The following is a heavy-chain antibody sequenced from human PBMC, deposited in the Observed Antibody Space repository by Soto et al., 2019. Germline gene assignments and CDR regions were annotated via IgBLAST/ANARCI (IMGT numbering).Heavy chain of an antibody. V-gene: IGHV5-10-1*01. CDR3: TRRASSSFYHFDF. Sequence: GESLKISCQASGYSFTAYWITWVRQMPGKGLEWMATIDPSDSYVDYSPSFRGHVTFSVDRSITTVYLQWNSLKASDSAMYFCTRRASSSFYHFDFWGQGALVTVSS. CDR2: IDPSDSYV. CDR1: GYSFTAYW. J-gene: IGHJ4*02. D-gene: IGHD2-2*01.